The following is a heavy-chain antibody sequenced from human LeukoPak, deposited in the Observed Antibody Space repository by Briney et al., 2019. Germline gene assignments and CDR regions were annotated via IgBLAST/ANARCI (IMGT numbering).Heavy chain of an antibody. D-gene: IGHD3-3*01. J-gene: IGHJ5*02. CDR2: ISAYNGNT. CDR3: ARDPRYYDFWSGIRFDP. V-gene: IGHV1-18*01. CDR1: GYTFTSYG. Sequence: ASVKVSCKASGYTFTSYGISWVRQAPGQGLEWMGWISAYNGNTNYAQKLQGRVTMTTDTSTSTAYMELRSLRSDDTAVYYCARDPRYYDFWSGIRFDPWGQGTLVTVSS.